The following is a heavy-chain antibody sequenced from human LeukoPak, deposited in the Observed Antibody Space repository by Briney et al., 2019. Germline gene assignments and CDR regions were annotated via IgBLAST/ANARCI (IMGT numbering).Heavy chain of an antibody. D-gene: IGHD1-14*01. V-gene: IGHV3-23*01. CDR2: ISGSGGST. CDR3: AKDQGLYND. J-gene: IGHJ4*02. Sequence: PGGSLRLSCAASGFTFSSYGMSWVRQAPGKGLEWVSAISGSGGSTYYTDSVKGRFTISRDNSKNTLYLQMNGLRAEDTAVYYCAKDQGLYNDWGQGTPVTVSS. CDR1: GFTFSSYG.